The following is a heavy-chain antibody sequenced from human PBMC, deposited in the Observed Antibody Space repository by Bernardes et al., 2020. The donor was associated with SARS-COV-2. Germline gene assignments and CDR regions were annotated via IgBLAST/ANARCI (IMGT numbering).Heavy chain of an antibody. V-gene: IGHV4-59*08. CDR1: GGSISSYY. Sequence: SETLSLTCTVSGGSISSYYWSWIRQPPGKGLEWIGYIYYSGSTNYNPSLKSRVTISVDTSKNQFSLKLSSVTAADTAVYYCARHIAVADPGFDYWGQGTLVTVSS. CDR3: ARHIAVADPGFDY. CDR2: IYYSGST. J-gene: IGHJ4*02. D-gene: IGHD6-19*01.